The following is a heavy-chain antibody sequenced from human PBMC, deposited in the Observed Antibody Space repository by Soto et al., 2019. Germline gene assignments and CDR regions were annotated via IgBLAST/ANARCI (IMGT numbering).Heavy chain of an antibody. D-gene: IGHD2-15*01. Sequence: ASVKVSCKASGGTFSSYAISWVRQAPGQGLEWMGGIIPIFGTANYAQKFQGRVTITADESTSTAYMELSSLRSEDTAVYYCARGGGHCSGGSCYSHYYYAKDVWGQGTTVTVSS. CDR3: ARGGGHCSGGSCYSHYYYAKDV. CDR1: GGTFSSYA. J-gene: IGHJ6*02. V-gene: IGHV1-69*13. CDR2: IIPIFGTA.